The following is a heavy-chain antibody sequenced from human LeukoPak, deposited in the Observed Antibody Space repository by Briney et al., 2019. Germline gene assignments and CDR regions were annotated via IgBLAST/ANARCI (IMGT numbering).Heavy chain of an antibody. CDR3: ARDLPSRLYYYYMDV. J-gene: IGHJ6*03. CDR1: GYTFTGYY. Sequence: GASVKVSCKASGYTFTGYYMHWVRQAPGQGLEWMGWINPNSGGTNYAQKFQGRVTMTRDTSINTAYMELSRLRSDDTAVYYCARDLPSRLYYYYMDVWGKGTTVTVSS. CDR2: INPNSGGT. D-gene: IGHD6-25*01. V-gene: IGHV1-2*02.